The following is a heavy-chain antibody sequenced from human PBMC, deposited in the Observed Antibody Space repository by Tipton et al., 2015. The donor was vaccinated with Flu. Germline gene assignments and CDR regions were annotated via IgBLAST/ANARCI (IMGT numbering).Heavy chain of an antibody. CDR2: INPNSGGT. D-gene: IGHD4-17*01. V-gene: IGHV1-2*04. Sequence: QVQLVQSGAEVKKPGASVKVSCKASGYTFTGNYIHWVRQAPGQGLEWMGWINPNSGGTKYAQKFRGWVTMTRDTSINTAYMELSTLKSDDTAVYYCARDRSDVRTVTLFYFDSWGQGTLVTVSS. CDR1: GYTFTGNY. J-gene: IGHJ4*02. CDR3: ARDRSDVRTVTLFYFDS.